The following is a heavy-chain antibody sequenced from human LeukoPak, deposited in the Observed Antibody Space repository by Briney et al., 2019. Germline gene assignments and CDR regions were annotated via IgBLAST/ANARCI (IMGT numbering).Heavy chain of an antibody. D-gene: IGHD3-10*01. CDR3: ARVRPGTDAFDI. J-gene: IGHJ3*02. V-gene: IGHV4-30-2*01. CDR1: GGSISSGGYS. CDR2: IYHSGST. Sequence: PSQTLSLTCAVSGGSISSGGYSWSWIRQPPGKGLEWIGYIYHSGSTYYNPSLKSRVTISVDRSKNQFSLKLRSVTAADTAVYYCARVRPGTDAFDIWGQGTMVTVSS.